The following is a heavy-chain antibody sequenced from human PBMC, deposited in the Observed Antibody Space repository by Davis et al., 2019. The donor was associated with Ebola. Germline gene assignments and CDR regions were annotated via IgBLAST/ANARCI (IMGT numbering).Heavy chain of an antibody. J-gene: IGHJ3*02. CDR1: GVSITTYF. CDR2: IHHSGSV. Sequence: PGGSLRLSCSVSGVSITTYFWSWIRQPPGKGLEWVGYIHHSGSVNANPSLKSRVTFSIDTSKSQVSLKLTSVTAADTAVYYCARDTRPCGGDCYDDTFDMWGQGTMVIVSS. D-gene: IGHD2-21*01. V-gene: IGHV4-59*12. CDR3: ARDTRPCGGDCYDDTFDM.